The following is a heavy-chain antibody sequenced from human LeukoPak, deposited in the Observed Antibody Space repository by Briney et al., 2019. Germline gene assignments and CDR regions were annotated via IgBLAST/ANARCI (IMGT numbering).Heavy chain of an antibody. D-gene: IGHD2-2*01. CDR2: IDPSDSYT. Sequence: GGALQISFKGSGYSFTSYWISWVRQRPGKGLGWMGRIDPSDSYTNYSPSFQGHVTISADKSISTAYLQWSSLKASDTAMYYCARGVPADDYWGQGTLVTVSS. J-gene: IGHJ4*02. V-gene: IGHV5-10-1*01. CDR3: ARGVPADDY. CDR1: GYSFTSYW.